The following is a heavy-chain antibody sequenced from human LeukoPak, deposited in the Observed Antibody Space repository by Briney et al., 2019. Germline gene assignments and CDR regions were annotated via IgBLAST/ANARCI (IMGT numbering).Heavy chain of an antibody. CDR3: AKEDYSSGPNWFDP. CDR1: GFTFNNYA. CDR2: ITASADAT. J-gene: IGHJ5*02. D-gene: IGHD6-19*01. Sequence: QAGGSLRLSCAASGFTFNNYALAWVRQAPGKGLEWVSTITASADATYYADSMKGRFTISRDNSKNTLFLQMNSLRAEDTAIYYCAKEDYSSGPNWFDPWGQGTLVTVSS. V-gene: IGHV3-23*01.